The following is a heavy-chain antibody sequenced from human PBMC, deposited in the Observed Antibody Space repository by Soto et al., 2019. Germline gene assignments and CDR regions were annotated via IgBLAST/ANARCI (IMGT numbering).Heavy chain of an antibody. CDR2: TYYSSKWYN. CDR1: GYSVASKSAA. V-gene: IGHV6-1*01. Sequence: QTLSLPCAISGYSVASKSAAWNLIRESPSRGLEWLGRTYYSSKWYNDYAVSVKSRITINPDTSKNPFSLQLNSVTPEDTAVYYCAREVWFGEFPYNWFDPWGQGTLVTVSS. D-gene: IGHD3-10*01. CDR3: AREVWFGEFPYNWFDP. J-gene: IGHJ5*02.